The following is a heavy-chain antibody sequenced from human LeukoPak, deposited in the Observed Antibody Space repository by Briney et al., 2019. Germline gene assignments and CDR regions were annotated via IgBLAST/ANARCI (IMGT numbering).Heavy chain of an antibody. J-gene: IGHJ5*02. V-gene: IGHV3-21*01. D-gene: IGHD2-2*01. CDR1: GFTFSSYS. CDR3: ARRLTQYDCFDH. Sequence: AGGSLRLSCVASGFTFSSYSMNWVRQAPGKGLEWVSSITGSSNYIYLADSVKGRFTISRDNAKNSLYLQMNNLRAEDTAVYYCARRLTQYDCFDHWGQGILVTVSS. CDR2: ITGSSNYI.